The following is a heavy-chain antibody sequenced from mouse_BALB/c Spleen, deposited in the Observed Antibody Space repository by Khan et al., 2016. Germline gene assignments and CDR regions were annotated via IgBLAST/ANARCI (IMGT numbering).Heavy chain of an antibody. CDR1: GSSITSGYS. CDR3: ARLRDWYFDV. Sequence: VQLKQSGPDLVKPSQSLSLTCTVTGSSITSGYSWHWIRQFPGNNLEWLGYIHYSGPTNYNPSLKSRISNPRDTSKNQVFLQLNSATTEDTATYYCARLRDWYFDVWGAGTTVTVS. CDR2: IHYSGPT. J-gene: IGHJ1*01. V-gene: IGHV3-1*02.